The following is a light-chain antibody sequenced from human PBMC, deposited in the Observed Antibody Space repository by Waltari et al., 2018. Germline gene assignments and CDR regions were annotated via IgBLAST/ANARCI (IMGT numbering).Light chain of an antibody. J-gene: IGKJ3*01. CDR1: QSVLYSSNNKNY. V-gene: IGKV4-1*01. Sequence: DIVMTQSPDSLAVSLGERATINCKVRQSVLYSSNNKNYLAWYQQKPGQPPKLLIYWASTRESGVPDRLSGSGSGTDFTLTISSLQAEDVAVYYCHQYYNIPFTFGPGTKVDIK. CDR2: WAS. CDR3: HQYYNIPFT.